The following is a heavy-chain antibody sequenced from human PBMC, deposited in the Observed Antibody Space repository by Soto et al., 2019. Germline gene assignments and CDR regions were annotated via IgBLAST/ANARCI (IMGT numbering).Heavy chain of an antibody. CDR1: GFTFSNYA. Sequence: GGSLRLSCAASGFTFSNYAMSWVRQAPGKGLEWVSAISSSGDSPYYADSVKGRFTVSRDNSKNTLYLQMNSLRVEDTAIYYYGRNTVPGPDYWGQGTLVTVSS. J-gene: IGHJ4*02. D-gene: IGHD4-4*01. CDR3: GRNTVPGPDY. V-gene: IGHV3-23*01. CDR2: ISSSGDSP.